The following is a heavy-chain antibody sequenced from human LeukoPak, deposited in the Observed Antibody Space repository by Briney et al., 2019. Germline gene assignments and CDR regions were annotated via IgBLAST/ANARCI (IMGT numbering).Heavy chain of an antibody. CDR2: ISYDGSNK. CDR3: ARSHTATYYYNMDV. D-gene: IGHD5-18*01. J-gene: IGHJ6*02. V-gene: IGHV3-30-3*01. CDR1: GFTFSNYA. Sequence: GRSLRLSRAASGFTFSNYAMHWVRQAPGKGLEWVAVISYDGSNKYYADSVKGRFTISRDNSKNTLYLQMNSLRGDDTAVYYCARSHTATYYYNMDVWGQGTTVTVSS.